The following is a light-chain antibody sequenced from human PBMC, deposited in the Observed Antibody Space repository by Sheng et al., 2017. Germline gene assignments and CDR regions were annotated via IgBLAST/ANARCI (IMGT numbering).Light chain of an antibody. J-gene: IGKJ2*03. CDR3: QQYVRFYS. Sequence: DIHMTQSPSSVSASVGDRVTITCRASQGISTWLAWYQQKPGKGPKLLIYGASNLQSGVPSRFSGSGSGTDFTLTISSLQPDDFATYYCQQYVRFYSFGQGTKLE. CDR1: QGISTW. CDR2: GAS. V-gene: IGKV1-12*01.